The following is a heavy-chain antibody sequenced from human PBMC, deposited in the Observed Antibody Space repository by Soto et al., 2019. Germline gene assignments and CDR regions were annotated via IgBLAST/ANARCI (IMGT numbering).Heavy chain of an antibody. D-gene: IGHD2-21*02. J-gene: IGHJ4*02. Sequence: QVQLMQSGAEVKKPGASVKVSCKASGDTFTDYYIHWVRQAPGQGLEWMGTVNPSGGHTTYAQHCLGRMTXTXXXSXXTLYLELTSLTSDDTAIYYCARGGHVVVVTAALDYWGQGTLVTVSS. V-gene: IGHV1-46*01. CDR2: VNPSGGHT. CDR3: ARGGHVVVVTAALDY. CDR1: GDTFTDYY.